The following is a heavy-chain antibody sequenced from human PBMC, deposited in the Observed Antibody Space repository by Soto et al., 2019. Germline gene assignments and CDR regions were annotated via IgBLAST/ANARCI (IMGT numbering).Heavy chain of an antibody. J-gene: IGHJ4*02. CDR2: ILQTGRT. D-gene: IGHD2-15*01. V-gene: IGHV4-4*02. CDR3: ARSPRRVGGKWCLDY. CDR1: GGSISSDIY. Sequence: SETLSLTCAVFGGSISSDIYWTWLRQTPGKGLESIGDILQTGRTDYSPSLSSRLTISIDTSKREFSLNLTSVTATDTAVYYCARSPRRVGGKWCLDYWGQGAMVTVSS.